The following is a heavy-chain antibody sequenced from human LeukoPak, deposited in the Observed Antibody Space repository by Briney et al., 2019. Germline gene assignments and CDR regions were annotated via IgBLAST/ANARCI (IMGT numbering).Heavy chain of an antibody. V-gene: IGHV1-69*06. CDR3: AGRDTAMVRFDY. J-gene: IGHJ4*02. D-gene: IGHD5-18*01. Sequence: SVKVSCKASGGTFSSYAISWVRQAPGQGLEWMGGIIPIFGTANYAQKFQGRVTITADKSTSTAYMELSSLRSEDTAVYYCAGRDTAMVRFDYWGQGTLVTVSS. CDR1: GGTFSSYA. CDR2: IIPIFGTA.